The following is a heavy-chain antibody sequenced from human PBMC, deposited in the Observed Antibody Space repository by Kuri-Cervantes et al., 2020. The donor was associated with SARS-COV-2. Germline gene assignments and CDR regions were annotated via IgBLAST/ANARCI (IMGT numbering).Heavy chain of an antibody. D-gene: IGHD2/OR15-2a*01. CDR1: GFTFSNYA. Sequence: GESLKISCGASGFTFSNYAMSWVRQAPGKGLQWVSTISVSGDSTYHADSVKGRFTISRDNSKNTLYLQMNSLRAEDTAVYYCAKDLSGVSSSFFFDSWGQGTPVTVSS. V-gene: IGHV3-23*01. J-gene: IGHJ4*02. CDR2: ISVSGDST. CDR3: AKDLSGVSSSFFFDS.